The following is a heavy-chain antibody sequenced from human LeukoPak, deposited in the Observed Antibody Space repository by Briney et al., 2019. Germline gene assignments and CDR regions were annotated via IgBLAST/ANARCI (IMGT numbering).Heavy chain of an antibody. V-gene: IGHV4-4*07. Sequence: NPSETLSLTCTVSGAHIYNFYWSWLRQPAGKGLEWIGHIYNDGSTKYNPSLKSRVTLSADVSKVQFSLNLTSVTAADTAVYYCAKAGGGTFDPWGPGTLVIVSS. CDR1: GAHIYNFY. CDR2: IYNDGST. D-gene: IGHD3-16*01. J-gene: IGHJ5*02. CDR3: AKAGGGTFDP.